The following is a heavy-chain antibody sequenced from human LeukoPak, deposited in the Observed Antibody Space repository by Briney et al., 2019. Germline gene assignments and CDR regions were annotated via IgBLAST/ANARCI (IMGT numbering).Heavy chain of an antibody. J-gene: IGHJ4*02. CDR2: ISGSGGST. Sequence: GGPLRPSGEASGFTFGSYAMAWFRKPPGKGLEWVSAISGSGGSTYYADSVKGRFTISRDNSKNTLYLQMNSLRAEDTAVYYCAKGPDPGRLDYWGQGTLVTVSS. V-gene: IGHV3-23*01. CDR3: AKGPDPGRLDY. CDR1: GFTFGSYA.